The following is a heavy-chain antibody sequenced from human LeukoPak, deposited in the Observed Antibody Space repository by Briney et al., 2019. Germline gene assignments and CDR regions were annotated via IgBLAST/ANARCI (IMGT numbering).Heavy chain of an antibody. CDR3: ARALPSPLYSGSYADAFDI. Sequence: GGSLRLSCAASGFTFSSYSMNWVRQAPGKGLEWVSSISSSSSYIYYADSVKGRFTISRDNARNSLYLQMNSLRAEDTAVYYCARALPSPLYSGSYADAFDIWGQGTMVTVSS. D-gene: IGHD1-26*01. CDR1: GFTFSSYS. V-gene: IGHV3-21*01. CDR2: ISSSSSYI. J-gene: IGHJ3*02.